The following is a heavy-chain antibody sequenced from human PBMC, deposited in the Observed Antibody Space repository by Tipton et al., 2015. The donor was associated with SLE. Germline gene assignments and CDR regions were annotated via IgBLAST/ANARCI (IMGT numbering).Heavy chain of an antibody. J-gene: IGHJ4*02. CDR1: GYTFIGYS. D-gene: IGHD3-16*01. Sequence: QLVQSGAEVKKPGASVKVSCKASGYTFIGYSIHWVRQAPGQGLEWMGGINPNGGCTNNAEKFQGRVSMTNETYISTVHMELSRMRYDDTDVYYCARDYTYLRRWYVSDVWGQGMLMTVTS. V-gene: IGHV1-2*02. CDR2: INPNGGCT. CDR3: ARDYTYLRRWYVSDV.